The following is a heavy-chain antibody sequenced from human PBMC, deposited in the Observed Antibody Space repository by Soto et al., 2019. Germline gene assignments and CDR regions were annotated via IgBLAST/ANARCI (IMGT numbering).Heavy chain of an antibody. CDR3: AKVSGSDSSGYYYFDY. J-gene: IGHJ4*02. D-gene: IGHD3-22*01. CDR1: GFTFSSYA. CDR2: LSGSGSTT. Sequence: GGSLRLSCAASGFTFSSYAMSWVRQAPGKGLEWVSALSGSGSTTYNADSVKGRFTISRDNSKNTLYLQMNSLRAEDTAVYYCAKVSGSDSSGYYYFDYWGQGTLVTVSS. V-gene: IGHV3-23*01.